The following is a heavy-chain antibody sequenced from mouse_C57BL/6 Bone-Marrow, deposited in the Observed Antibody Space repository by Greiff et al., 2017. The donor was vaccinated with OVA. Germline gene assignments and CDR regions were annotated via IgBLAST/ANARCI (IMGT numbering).Heavy chain of an antibody. CDR2: IDPSDSYT. CDR1: GYTFTSYW. Sequence: QVQLQQPGAELVMPGASVKLSCKASGYTFTSYWMHWVKQRPGQGLEWIGEIDPSDSYTNYNQKFKGKSTLTVDKSSSTAYMQLGSLTSEDSAVYYCARSTVVPFYAMDYWGQGTSVTVSS. CDR3: ARSTVVPFYAMDY. D-gene: IGHD1-1*01. J-gene: IGHJ4*01. V-gene: IGHV1-69*01.